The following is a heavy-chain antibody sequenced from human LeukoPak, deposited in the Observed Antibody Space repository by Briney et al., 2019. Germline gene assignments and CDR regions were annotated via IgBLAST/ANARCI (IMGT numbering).Heavy chain of an antibody. CDR3: ARASPHSSGWSY. CDR2: INPNSGGT. J-gene: IGHJ4*02. CDR1: GYTFTGYY. Sequence: ASVKVSCKASGYTFTGYYMHSVRQAPGQGLEWMGWINPNSGGTNYAQKFQGRVTMTRDTSISTAYMELSRLRSDDTAVYYCARASPHSSGWSYWGQGTLVTVSS. D-gene: IGHD6-19*01. V-gene: IGHV1-2*02.